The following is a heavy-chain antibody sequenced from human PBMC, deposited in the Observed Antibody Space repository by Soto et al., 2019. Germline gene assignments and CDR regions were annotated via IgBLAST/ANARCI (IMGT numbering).Heavy chain of an antibody. D-gene: IGHD2-2*01. V-gene: IGHV3-30-3*01. Sequence: QVQLVESGGGVVQPGRSLRLSCAASGFTFSSYAMHWVRQAPGKGLEWVAVISYDGSNKYYEDSVKGRFTISRDNSKNTLYLQMNSLRAEDTAVYYCARDGWDIVVVPAARYYYGMDVWGQGTTVTVSS. CDR3: ARDGWDIVVVPAARYYYGMDV. J-gene: IGHJ6*02. CDR1: GFTFSSYA. CDR2: ISYDGSNK.